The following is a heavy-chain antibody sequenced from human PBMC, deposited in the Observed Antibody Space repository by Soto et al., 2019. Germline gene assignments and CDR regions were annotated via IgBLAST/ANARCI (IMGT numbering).Heavy chain of an antibody. J-gene: IGHJ4*02. Sequence: QITLKESGPTLVKPTQTLTVTCTFSGLSFNSTGVAVGWIRQPPGRALEWLALVFWDNSQDYSPSLKSRLTITRDTSKNQVVLTMTNVAPADTATYFWALCGGILVPPRRVRSVPLDYWGQGILVTVSS. CDR1: GLSFNSTGVA. CDR2: VFWDNSQ. CDR3: ALCGGILVPPRRVRSVPLDY. D-gene: IGHD2-2*01. V-gene: IGHV2-5*02.